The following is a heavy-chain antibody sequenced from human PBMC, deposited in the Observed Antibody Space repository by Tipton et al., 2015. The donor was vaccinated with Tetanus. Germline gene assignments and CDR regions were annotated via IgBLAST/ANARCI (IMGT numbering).Heavy chain of an antibody. D-gene: IGHD2-21*02. Sequence: SLTCIVSGASARSTKYYWSWIRQPPGKGLEWIGYIYFNGTTKYNPSLESRVTISVDTSKKQFSLNLTSVTAADTAVYYCTRDAGDSGHWGQGTLVTVS. CDR2: IYFNGTT. J-gene: IGHJ4*02. V-gene: IGHV4-61*01. CDR3: TRDAGDSGH. CDR1: GASARSTKYY.